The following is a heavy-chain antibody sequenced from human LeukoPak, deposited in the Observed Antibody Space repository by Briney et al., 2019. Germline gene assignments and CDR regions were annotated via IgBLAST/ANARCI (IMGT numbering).Heavy chain of an antibody. CDR1: GFTFSSYA. CDR3: AREATFITMVRGVIIKGSYYYGMDV. V-gene: IGHV3-23*01. D-gene: IGHD3-10*01. Sequence: PGGSLRLSCAASGFTFSSYAMSWVRQAPGKGLEWVSAISGSGGSTYYADSVKGRFTISRDNSKNTLYLQMNSLRAEDTDVYYCAREATFITMVRGVIIKGSYYYGMDVWGQGTTVTVSS. CDR2: ISGSGGST. J-gene: IGHJ6*02.